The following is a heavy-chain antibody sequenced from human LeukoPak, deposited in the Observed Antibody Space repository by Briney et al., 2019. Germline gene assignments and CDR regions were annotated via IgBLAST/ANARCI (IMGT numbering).Heavy chain of an antibody. J-gene: IGHJ4*02. CDR1: GYTFTSYY. CDR2: INPNSGGT. CDR3: ASGLLLVGPAAFDY. D-gene: IGHD3-22*01. Sequence: ASVKVSCKASGYTFTSYYMHWVRQAPGQGLEWMGWINPNSGGTNYAQKFQGRVTMTRDTSISTAYMELSRLRSDDTAVYYCASGLLLVGPAAFDYWGQGTLVTVSS. V-gene: IGHV1-2*02.